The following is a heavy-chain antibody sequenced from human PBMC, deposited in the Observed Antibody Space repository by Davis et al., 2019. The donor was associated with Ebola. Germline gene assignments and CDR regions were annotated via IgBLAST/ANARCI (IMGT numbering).Heavy chain of an antibody. J-gene: IGHJ4*02. V-gene: IGHV1-46*01. CDR1: GYTLVSYY. CDR2: INPSGGTT. Sequence: ASVKVSCKASGYTLVSYYAHWVRQAPGQGLEWMGIINPSGGTTTYAQKFQGRVTMTRDTSTNTLYMELSSLTSGDTAVYYCASNSLKILYWCGFDYWGQGTLVTVSS. CDR3: ASNSLKILYWCGFDY. D-gene: IGHD2-8*02.